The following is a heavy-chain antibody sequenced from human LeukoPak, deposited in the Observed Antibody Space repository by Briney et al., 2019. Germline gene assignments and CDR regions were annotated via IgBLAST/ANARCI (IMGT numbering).Heavy chain of an antibody. CDR3: AREGRPAMGWYQLLSVSSGMDV. D-gene: IGHD2-2*01. CDR1: GFTFSSYA. V-gene: IGHV3-30*04. CDR2: ISYDGSNK. J-gene: IGHJ6*02. Sequence: GGSLRLSCAASGFTFSSYAMHWVRQAPGKGLEWVAVISYDGSNKYYADSVKGRFTISRDNSKNTLYLQMNSLRAEDRAVYYCAREGRPAMGWYQLLSVSSGMDVWGQGTTVTVSS.